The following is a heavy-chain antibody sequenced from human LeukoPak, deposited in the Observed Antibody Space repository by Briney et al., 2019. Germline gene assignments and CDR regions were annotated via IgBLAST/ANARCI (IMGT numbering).Heavy chain of an antibody. CDR2: IWYDGSNK. D-gene: IGHD1-26*01. Sequence: GGSLRLSWAASGYTFSSYGMHWVREAPCKGLEWVAVIWYDGSNKYYADSVKGRFTISRDNSKNTLYLQMNSLRAEDTAVYYCARLSGSYDTTLDYWGQGTLVTVSS. V-gene: IGHV3-33*01. CDR1: GYTFSSYG. J-gene: IGHJ4*02. CDR3: ARLSGSYDTTLDY.